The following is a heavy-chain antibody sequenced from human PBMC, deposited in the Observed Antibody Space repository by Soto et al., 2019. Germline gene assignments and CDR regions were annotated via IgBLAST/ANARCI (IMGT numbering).Heavy chain of an antibody. V-gene: IGHV1-18*01. Sequence: GASVKVSCKASGYTFTSYGISWVRQAPGQGLEWMGWISAYNGNTNYAQKLQGRVTMTTDTSTSTAYMELRSLRSDDTAVYYCARENVVVVAAPRNYYYYGMDVWGQGTTVTVS. D-gene: IGHD2-15*01. CDR1: GYTFTSYG. CDR3: ARENVVVVAAPRNYYYYGMDV. J-gene: IGHJ6*02. CDR2: ISAYNGNT.